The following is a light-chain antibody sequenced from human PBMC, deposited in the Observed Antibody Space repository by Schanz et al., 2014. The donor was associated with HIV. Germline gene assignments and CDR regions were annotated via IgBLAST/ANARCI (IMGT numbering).Light chain of an antibody. CDR2: DVN. Sequence: QSALTQPASVSGSPGQSISISCTGTSSDVGGYDYVSWYQQDHGKAPKLILFDVNNRPSGVSNRFSGSKSGNMASLTISGLQAEDEADYYCSSYTTKNAWVFGGGTKLTVL. CDR1: SSDVGGYDY. CDR3: SSYTTKNAWV. V-gene: IGLV2-14*03. J-gene: IGLJ3*02.